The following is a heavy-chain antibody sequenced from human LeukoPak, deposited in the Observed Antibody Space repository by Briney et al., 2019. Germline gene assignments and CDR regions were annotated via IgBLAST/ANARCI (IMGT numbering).Heavy chain of an antibody. J-gene: IGHJ4*02. Sequence: PSETLSLTCAVYGGSFSGYYWSWIRQPPGKGLEWIGEINHSGSTNYNPSLKSRVTISVDTSKNQFSLKLSSVTAADTAVYYCASGSSSSWYSRFDYWGQGTLVTGSS. CDR3: ASGSSSSWYSRFDY. V-gene: IGHV4-34*01. D-gene: IGHD6-13*01. CDR1: GGSFSGYY. CDR2: INHSGST.